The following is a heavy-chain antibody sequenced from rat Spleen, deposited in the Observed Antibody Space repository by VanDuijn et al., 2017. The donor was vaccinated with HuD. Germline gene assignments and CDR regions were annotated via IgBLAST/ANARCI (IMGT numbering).Heavy chain of an antibody. CDR1: GFSLTSNG. V-gene: IGHV2-72*01. Sequence: QVQLKESGPGLMQPSETLSLTCTVSGFSLTSNGVGWVRQPLGKGLVWMGTIWAGGSTNYNSAVQSRMSISRDTSKSQVFLKMNSLQPEDTGTYYGASKLNNGGFSLAYWGQGVMVTVSS. D-gene: IGHD1-11*01. J-gene: IGHJ2*01. CDR2: IWAGGST. CDR3: ASKLNNGGFSLAY.